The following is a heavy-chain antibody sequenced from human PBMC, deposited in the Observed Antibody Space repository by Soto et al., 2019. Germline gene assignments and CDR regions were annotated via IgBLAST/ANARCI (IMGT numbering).Heavy chain of an antibody. CDR2: ISYDGSNK. V-gene: IGHV3-30*18. D-gene: IGHD5-12*01. J-gene: IGHJ5*01. Sequence: GGSLRLSCAASGFTFSSYGMHWFRQAPGKGLEWVAVISYDGSNKYYADSVKGRFTISRDNSKNTLYLQMNSLRAEDTAVYYCAKEPNSGYDFKYWFVYWGQGTLVTVSS. CDR1: GFTFSSYG. CDR3: AKEPNSGYDFKYWFVY.